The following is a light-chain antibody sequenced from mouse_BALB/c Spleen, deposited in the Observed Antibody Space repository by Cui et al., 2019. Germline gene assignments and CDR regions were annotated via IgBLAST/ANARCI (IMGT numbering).Light chain of an antibody. CDR1: KSVSTSGYSY. Sequence: DIVLTQSPASLAQSPGQMSTTPCRASKSVSTSGYSYMHWYQQKPGQPTKLLIYLASNLESGVPARCSGSGSGTDFTLNSNPVEEEDAATYYCQHSRELPTFGAGTKLELK. V-gene: IGKV3-12*01. J-gene: IGKJ5*01. CDR2: LAS. CDR3: QHSRELPT.